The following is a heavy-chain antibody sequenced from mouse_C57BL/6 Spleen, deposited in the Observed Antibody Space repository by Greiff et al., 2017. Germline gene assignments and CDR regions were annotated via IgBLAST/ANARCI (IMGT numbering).Heavy chain of an antibody. Sequence: QVQLQQPGAELVRPGTSVKLSCKASGYTFTSYWMHRVKQRPGQGLEWIGVIDPSDSYSNYNQKFKGKAKLTVATPSGTANMQLSSLTSEDSAVDNCARDTTDPYWYFDVWGTGTTVTVSS. CDR1: GYTFTSYW. CDR3: ARDTTDPYWYFDV. CDR2: IDPSDSYS. V-gene: IGHV1-59*01. J-gene: IGHJ1*03. D-gene: IGHD1-1*01.